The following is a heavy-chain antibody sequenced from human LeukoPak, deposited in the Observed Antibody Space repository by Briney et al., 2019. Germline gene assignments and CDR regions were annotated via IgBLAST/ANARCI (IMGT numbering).Heavy chain of an antibody. J-gene: IGHJ3*02. V-gene: IGHV5-51*01. CDR3: ARQGTIIIGGGAFDI. Sequence: GESLKISCKGSGYSFTSYWIGWVRQMPGKGLEWMGIIYPGDSDTRYSPSFQGQVTTSADKSISTAYLQWSSLKASDPAIYYCARQGTIIIGGGAFDIWGQGTMVTVSS. D-gene: IGHD3-22*01. CDR2: IYPGDSDT. CDR1: GYSFTSYW.